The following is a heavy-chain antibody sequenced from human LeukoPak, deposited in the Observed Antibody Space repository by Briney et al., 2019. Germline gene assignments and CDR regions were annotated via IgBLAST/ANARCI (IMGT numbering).Heavy chain of an antibody. CDR3: ARGGWEYYDFWSGYYYFDY. CDR2: IYYSGST. D-gene: IGHD3-3*01. J-gene: IGHJ4*02. CDR1: GGSVSSGSYY. Sequence: SETLSLTCTVSGGSVSSGSYYWSWIRQPPGKGLEWIGCIYYSGSTYYNPSLKSRVTISVDTSKNQFSLKLSSVTAADTAVYYCARGGWEYYDFWSGYYYFDYWGQGTLVTVSS. V-gene: IGHV4-61*01.